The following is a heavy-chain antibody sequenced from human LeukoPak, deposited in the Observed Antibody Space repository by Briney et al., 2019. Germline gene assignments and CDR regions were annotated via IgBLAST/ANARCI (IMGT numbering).Heavy chain of an antibody. CDR3: AKGWDIVVVVAAFFDY. J-gene: IGHJ4*02. CDR1: GFAFSNYG. V-gene: IGHV3-23*01. D-gene: IGHD2-15*01. Sequence: GGSLRLSCAASGFAFSNYGMNWVRQAPGKGLEWVSAISGSGGSTYYADSVKGRFTISRDNSKNTLYLQMNSLRAEDTAVYYCAKGWDIVVVVAAFFDYWGQGTLVTVSS. CDR2: ISGSGGST.